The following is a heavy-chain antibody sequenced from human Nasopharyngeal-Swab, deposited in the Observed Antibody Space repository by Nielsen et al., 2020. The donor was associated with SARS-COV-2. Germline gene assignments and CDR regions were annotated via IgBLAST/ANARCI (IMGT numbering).Heavy chain of an antibody. CDR2: ISSSSSYT. J-gene: IGHJ5*02. D-gene: IGHD3-3*01. V-gene: IGHV3-11*06. Sequence: GESLKISCAASGFTSSDYYMSWIRQAPGKGLEWVSYISSSSSYTNYADSVKGRFTISRDNAKNSLYLQMNSLRAEDTAVYYCASGGGNDFWSGYFTTWGQGTLVTVSS. CDR1: GFTSSDYY. CDR3: ASGGGNDFWSGYFTT.